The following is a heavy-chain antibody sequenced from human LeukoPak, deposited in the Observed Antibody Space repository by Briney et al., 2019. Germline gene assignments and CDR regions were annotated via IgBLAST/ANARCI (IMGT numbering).Heavy chain of an antibody. CDR2: INPNSGGT. V-gene: IGHV1-2*02. CDR1: GYTFTDYY. D-gene: IGHD2-15*01. Sequence: ASVKVSCKASGYTFTDYYMHWVRQAPGQGLEWMGWINPNSGGTNYAQKFQGRVTMTRDTSISTAYMELSRLRSDDTAVYYCARDSGSWSHAFDIWGQGTMVTVSS. CDR3: ARDSGSWSHAFDI. J-gene: IGHJ3*02.